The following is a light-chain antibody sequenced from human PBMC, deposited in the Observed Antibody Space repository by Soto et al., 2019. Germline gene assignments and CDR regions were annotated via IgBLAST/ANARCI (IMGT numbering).Light chain of an antibody. CDR3: MQALQTTPT. CDR1: QSLLHSNGYNY. J-gene: IGKJ3*01. Sequence: DIVMPQSPLSLPVTPGEPASISCRSSQSLLHSNGYNYLDWYLQKPGQSPQLLIYLGSNRASGVPDRLSGSGPGTEFTLKISRVEAEDVGVYYDMQALQTTPTFGPSTKVDIK. CDR2: LGS. V-gene: IGKV2-28*01.